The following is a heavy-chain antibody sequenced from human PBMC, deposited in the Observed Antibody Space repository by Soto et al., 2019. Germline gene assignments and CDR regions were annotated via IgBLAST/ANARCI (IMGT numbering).Heavy chain of an antibody. D-gene: IGHD3-22*01. Sequence: GGSLRLSCAASGFTFSSYAMSWVRQAPGKGLEWVSAISGSGGSTYYADSVKGRFTISRDNSKNTLYLQMNSLRAEDTAVYYCAKERVQDYYDSSGYFDYWGQGTLVTVSS. CDR2: ISGSGGST. J-gene: IGHJ4*02. CDR1: GFTFSSYA. CDR3: AKERVQDYYDSSGYFDY. V-gene: IGHV3-23*01.